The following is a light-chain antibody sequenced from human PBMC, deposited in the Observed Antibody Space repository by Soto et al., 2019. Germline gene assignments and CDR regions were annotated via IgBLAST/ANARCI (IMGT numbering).Light chain of an antibody. V-gene: IGLV2-14*01. CDR1: SSDVGAYNY. CDR3: SSYTSSSTVV. J-gene: IGLJ2*01. CDR2: DVS. Sequence: QSALTQPASVSGSPGQSITISCTGTSSDVGAYNYVSWYQQHPDKVPKLMIYDVSNRPSGVSNRFSGSKSGNTASLTISGLQAEDEADYYCSSYTSSSTVVFGGGTKLTVL.